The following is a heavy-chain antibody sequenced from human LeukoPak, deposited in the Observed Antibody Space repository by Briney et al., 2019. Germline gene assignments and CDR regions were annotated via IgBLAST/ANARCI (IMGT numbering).Heavy chain of an antibody. CDR2: IIPIFGTA. CDR3: ARDALRGYSYGLTIDY. Sequence: ASVKVSCKASGGTFSSYAISWVRQAPGQGLEWTGGIIPIFGTANYAQKFQGRVTITADESTSTAYMELSSLRSEDTAVYYCARDALRGYSYGLTIDYWGQGTLVTVSS. D-gene: IGHD5-18*01. CDR1: GGTFSSYA. J-gene: IGHJ4*02. V-gene: IGHV1-69*13.